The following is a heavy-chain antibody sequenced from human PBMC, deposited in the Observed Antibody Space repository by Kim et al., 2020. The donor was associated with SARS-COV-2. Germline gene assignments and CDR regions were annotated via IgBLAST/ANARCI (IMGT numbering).Heavy chain of an antibody. D-gene: IGHD2-21*01. CDR1: GFTFSSYA. Sequence: GGSLRLSCAASGFTFSSYAMSWVRQAPGKGLEWVSAISGSGGSTYYADSVKGRFTISRDNSKNTLYLQMNSLRAEDTAVYYCAKDPLVVVIASDAFDIWGQGTMVTVSS. CDR2: ISGSGGST. CDR3: AKDPLVVVIASDAFDI. J-gene: IGHJ3*02. V-gene: IGHV3-23*01.